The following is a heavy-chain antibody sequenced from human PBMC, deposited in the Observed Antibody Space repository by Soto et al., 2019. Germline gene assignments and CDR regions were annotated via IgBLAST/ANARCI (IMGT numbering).Heavy chain of an antibody. CDR1: GYTFTSYA. CDR3: ARVGSAAAGTGWELLYYFDY. J-gene: IGHJ4*02. D-gene: IGHD6-13*01. CDR2: INAGNGNT. V-gene: IGHV1-3*05. Sequence: QVQLVQSGAEEKKPGASVKVSCKASGYTFTSYAMHWVRQAPGQRLEWMGWINAGNGNTKYSQKFQGRVTITRDTSASTDYMELSSLRSEDTAVYYCARVGSAAAGTGWELLYYFDYWGQGTLVTVSS.